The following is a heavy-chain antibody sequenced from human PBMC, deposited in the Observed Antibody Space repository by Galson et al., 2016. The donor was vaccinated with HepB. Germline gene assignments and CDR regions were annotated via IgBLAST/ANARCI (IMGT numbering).Heavy chain of an antibody. J-gene: IGHJ5*02. D-gene: IGHD3-10*01. Sequence: SLRLSCAASGLKLTKYGMHWVRQAPGKGLEWVAVILFDGSSKYYGDSVRGRFTISRDNSKNTVYLQMNGLRVEDTAIYYCALGKGLDPWGQGTLVTGSS. CDR3: ALGKGLDP. CDR1: GLKLTKYG. CDR2: ILFDGSSK. V-gene: IGHV3-30*03.